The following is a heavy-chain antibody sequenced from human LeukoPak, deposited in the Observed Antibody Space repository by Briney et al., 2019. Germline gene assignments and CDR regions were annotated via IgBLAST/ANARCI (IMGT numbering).Heavy chain of an antibody. CDR2: IYHSGST. Sequence: GSLRLSCAASGFTFTNYAMCWVRQAPGKGLEWIGSIYHSGSTYYNPSLKSRVTISVDTSKNQFSLKLSSVTAADTAVYYCARALAPFGELSYWGQGTLVTVSS. CDR3: ARALAPFGELSY. V-gene: IGHV4-38-2*01. CDR1: GFTFTNYA. J-gene: IGHJ4*02. D-gene: IGHD3-10*01.